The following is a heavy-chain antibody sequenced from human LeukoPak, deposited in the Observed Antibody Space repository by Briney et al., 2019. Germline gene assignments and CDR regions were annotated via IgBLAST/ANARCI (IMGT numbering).Heavy chain of an antibody. Sequence: GGSLRLSCAASGFSFSDYYMSWIRQAPGKGLECISYISSSGGTIYHAGSLQGRFTISRDNAKKSLFLQMNDLSAEDTAVYYCAKIRGGNPRIEDWGQGTLVTVSS. CDR2: ISSSGGTI. D-gene: IGHD4-23*01. V-gene: IGHV3-11*01. CDR3: AKIRGGNPRIED. J-gene: IGHJ4*02. CDR1: GFSFSDYY.